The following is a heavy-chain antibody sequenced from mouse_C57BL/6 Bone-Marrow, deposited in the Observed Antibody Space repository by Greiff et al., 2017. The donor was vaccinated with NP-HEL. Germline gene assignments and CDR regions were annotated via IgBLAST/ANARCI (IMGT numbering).Heavy chain of an antibody. CDR1: GFNIKNTY. J-gene: IGHJ1*03. V-gene: IGHV14-3*01. D-gene: IGHD4-1*01. Sequence: VHVKQSVAELVRPGASVKLSCTASGFNIKNTYMHWVKQRPEQGLEWIGRIDPANGNNKYAPKFQGKATITADPSSNTAYLQLSSLPSEDTAIYFCARSDWDWWYFDVWGTGTTVTVSS. CDR3: ARSDWDWWYFDV. CDR2: IDPANGNN.